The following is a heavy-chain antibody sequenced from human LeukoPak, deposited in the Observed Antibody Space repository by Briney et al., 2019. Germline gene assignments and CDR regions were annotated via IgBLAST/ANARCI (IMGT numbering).Heavy chain of an antibody. J-gene: IGHJ4*02. Sequence: GAAVTVSFKGSGYTFTIYGISWVRQAPGQGLEWMGWISVYNGNTNYAQKLQRRVTMTTDTSTNTASMELRSLRSDDTAVYYCARESGHCYGDTCFYFFDLWGQGFLVTVSS. CDR2: ISVYNGNT. CDR1: GYTFTIYG. D-gene: IGHD2-21*01. CDR3: ARESGHCYGDTCFYFFDL. V-gene: IGHV1-18*01.